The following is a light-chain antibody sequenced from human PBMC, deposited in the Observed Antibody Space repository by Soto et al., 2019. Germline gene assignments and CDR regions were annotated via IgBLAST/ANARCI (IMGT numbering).Light chain of an antibody. Sequence: DIQLTQSPSFLSASVEDRVTFSCRASYDISSSLAWYQQEPGKPPKLLIYDSSTLQTGVPSRFTGSGSGRKFTLTISGLQFGDFATYFCQQLSHYPYTFGQGTKVDIK. CDR1: YDISSS. CDR2: DSS. J-gene: IGKJ2*01. CDR3: QQLSHYPYT. V-gene: IGKV1-9*01.